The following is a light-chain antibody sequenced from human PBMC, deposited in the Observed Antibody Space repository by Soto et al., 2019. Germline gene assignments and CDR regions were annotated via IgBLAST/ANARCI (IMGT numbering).Light chain of an antibody. CDR3: SSYTSSSSLYV. Sequence: QLVLTQPPSASGSLGLSVTLSCSGTDNDVGRYNYVSWYQQHPGKAPKLMIYEVSNRPSGVSNRFSGSKSGNTASLTISGLQAEDEADYYCSSYTSSSSLYVFGTGTKLTVL. CDR1: DNDVGRYNY. V-gene: IGLV2-14*01. CDR2: EVS. J-gene: IGLJ1*01.